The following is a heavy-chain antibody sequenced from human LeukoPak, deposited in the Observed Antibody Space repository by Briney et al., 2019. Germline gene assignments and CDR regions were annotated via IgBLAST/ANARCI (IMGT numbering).Heavy chain of an antibody. D-gene: IGHD2-15*01. CDR1: GDSISSGDYY. Sequence: ETLSLTCTVSGDSISSGDYYWSWVRQAPGKGLEWVSGISGSGDNTYYADSVKGRFTISRDNSKNTLSLQMNSLRAEDTAVYYCAKPNNYLGYCSGGSCQDAFDIWGQGTMVTVSS. CDR3: AKPNNYLGYCSGGSCQDAFDI. V-gene: IGHV3-23*01. J-gene: IGHJ3*02. CDR2: ISGSGDNT.